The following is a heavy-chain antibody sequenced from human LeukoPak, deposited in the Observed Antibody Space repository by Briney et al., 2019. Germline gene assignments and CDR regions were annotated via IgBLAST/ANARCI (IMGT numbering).Heavy chain of an antibody. Sequence: SETLSLTCAVSGGSFSGYYWTWIRQPPGKGLEWIGSIYYSGTTHYNPSLESRVTISVDTSKNQFSLKLASVTAADTAIYYCAKGAGGFSYYNWFDPWGQGTLVTVSS. V-gene: IGHV4-34*01. CDR2: IYYSGTT. J-gene: IGHJ5*02. D-gene: IGHD5-18*01. CDR3: AKGAGGFSYYNWFDP. CDR1: GGSFSGYY.